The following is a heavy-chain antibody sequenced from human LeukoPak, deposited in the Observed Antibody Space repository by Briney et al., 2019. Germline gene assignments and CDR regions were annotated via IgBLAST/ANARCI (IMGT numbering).Heavy chain of an antibody. CDR3: ARSTRLTFDY. Sequence: GGSLRLSWAASGFTVSSNYMSWVRQAPGKGLEWVSVIYSGGSTYYADSVKGRFTISRDNSKNTLYLQMNSLRAEDTAVYYCARSTRLTFDYWGQGTLVTVSS. CDR2: IYSGGST. CDR1: GFTVSSNY. J-gene: IGHJ4*02. D-gene: IGHD2-2*01. V-gene: IGHV3-53*01.